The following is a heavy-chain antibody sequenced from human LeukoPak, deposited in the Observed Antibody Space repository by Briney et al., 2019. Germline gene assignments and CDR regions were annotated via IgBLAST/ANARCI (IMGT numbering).Heavy chain of an antibody. Sequence: GGSLRLSCAASGFTFSSYGMHWVRQAPGKGLEWVAVIWYDGSNKYYADSVKGRFTISRDNSKNTLYLQMNSLRAEDTAVYYCAKEVRSRWLQNAFDIWGQGTMVTVSS. D-gene: IGHD5-12*01. CDR3: AKEVRSRWLQNAFDI. CDR1: GFTFSSYG. J-gene: IGHJ3*02. V-gene: IGHV3-33*06. CDR2: IWYDGSNK.